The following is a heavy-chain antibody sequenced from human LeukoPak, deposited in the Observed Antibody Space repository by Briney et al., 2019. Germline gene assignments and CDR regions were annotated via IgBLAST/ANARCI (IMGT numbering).Heavy chain of an antibody. CDR2: IKSKTDGGTT. V-gene: IGHV3-15*07. D-gene: IGHD6-19*01. CDR3: TTAVAGQGTGFDY. Sequence: GGSLRLSCAASGFTFSNAWMNWVRQAPGKGLEWVGRIKSKTDGGTTDYAAPVKGRFTISRDDSKNTLYLQMNSLKTEDTAVYYCTTAVAGQGTGFDYWGQGTLVTVSS. CDR1: GFTFSNAW. J-gene: IGHJ4*02.